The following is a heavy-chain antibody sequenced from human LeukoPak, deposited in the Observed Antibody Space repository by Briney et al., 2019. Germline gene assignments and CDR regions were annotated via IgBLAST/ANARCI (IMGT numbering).Heavy chain of an antibody. CDR3: ARADFWSGYTPPPH. CDR1: GYTFTSYA. CDR2: INAGNGDT. D-gene: IGHD3-3*01. J-gene: IGHJ4*02. V-gene: IGHV1-3*01. Sequence: RGASVKVSCKASGYTFTSYAIQWVRQAPGQRLEWMGWINAGNGDTKYSQRFQGRVTITRDTSANTAYMELSSLRSEDTAVYYCARADFWSGYTPPPHWGQGTLVTVSS.